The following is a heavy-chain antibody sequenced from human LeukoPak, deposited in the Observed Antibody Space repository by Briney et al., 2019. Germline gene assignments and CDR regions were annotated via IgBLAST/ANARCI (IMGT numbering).Heavy chain of an antibody. D-gene: IGHD6-13*01. J-gene: IGHJ6*03. Sequence: SVKASCKASGGTFSSYAISWVRQAPGQGLEWMGGIIPIFGTANYAQKFQGRVTITTDESTSTAYMELSSLRSEDTAVYYCARMQTDSLLIAAAQYYYYYMDVWGKGTTVTVSS. CDR3: ARMQTDSLLIAAAQYYYYYMDV. CDR2: IIPIFGTA. V-gene: IGHV1-69*05. CDR1: GGTFSSYA.